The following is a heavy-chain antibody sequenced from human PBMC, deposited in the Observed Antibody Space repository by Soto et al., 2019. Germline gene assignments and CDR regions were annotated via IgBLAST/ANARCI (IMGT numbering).Heavy chain of an antibody. CDR2: MQPSSGRT. V-gene: IGHV1-8*01. Sequence: QVQLVQSGAEVREPGASVKVSCKASGYSFTSLDINWVRQTTGQGLEWMGWMQPSSGRTGYAQKFHGRVTMTRDTSINTAYMELSSLTSDDTAFYYCARGVTAGVDYWGQGTLVTVSS. J-gene: IGHJ4*02. CDR3: ARGVTAGVDY. D-gene: IGHD1-26*01. CDR1: GYSFTSLD.